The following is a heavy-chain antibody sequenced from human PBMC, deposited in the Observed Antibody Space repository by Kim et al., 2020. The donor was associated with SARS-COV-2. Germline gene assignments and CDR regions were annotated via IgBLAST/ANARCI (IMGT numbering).Heavy chain of an antibody. J-gene: IGHJ3*02. D-gene: IGHD1-1*01. CDR2: IRSKANSYAT. CDR3: TNVAVTTLAFWDAFVI. Sequence: GGSLRLSCAASGFTFSGSAIHWVRQASGKGLEWVGRIRSKANSYATAYAATVKGRITITRDDSKYTAYLQMNSLKTEDTGVYFCTNVAVTTLAFWDAFVICGQGTLVTLSS. CDR1: GFTFSGSA. V-gene: IGHV3-73*01.